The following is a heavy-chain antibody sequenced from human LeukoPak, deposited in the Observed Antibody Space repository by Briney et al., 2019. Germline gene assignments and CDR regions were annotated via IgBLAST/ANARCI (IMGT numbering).Heavy chain of an antibody. D-gene: IGHD6-13*01. CDR3: TRDLSEYSSSWPDY. V-gene: IGHV3-49*04. J-gene: IGHJ4*02. CDR2: IRSKAYGGTT. CDR1: GFTFSNTW. Sequence: GGSLRLSCTASGFTFSNTWMNWVRQAPGKGLEWVGFIRSKAYGGTTEYAASVKGRFTISRDDSKSIAYLQMNSLKTEDTAVYYCTRDLSEYSSSWPDYWGQGTLVTVSS.